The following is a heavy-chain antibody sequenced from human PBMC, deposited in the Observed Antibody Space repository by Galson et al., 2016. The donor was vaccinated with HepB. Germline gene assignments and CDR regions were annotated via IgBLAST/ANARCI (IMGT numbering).Heavy chain of an antibody. CDR2: ISGSGSSI. D-gene: IGHD2-2*01. CDR3: AKDTACTSTNCPGYFDY. V-gene: IGHV3-23*01. J-gene: IGHJ4*02. CDR1: GFTLSSYA. Sequence: SLRLSCAASGFTLSSYAMGWVRQAPGKGLEWVSFISGSGSSIRYADSVKGRFTISRDTSKNTLYLQVNSLRPENTAVYFCAKDTACTSTNCPGYFDYWGQGTLVTVSS.